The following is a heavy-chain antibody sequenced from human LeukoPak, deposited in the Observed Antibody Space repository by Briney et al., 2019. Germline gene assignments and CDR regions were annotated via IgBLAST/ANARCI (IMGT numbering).Heavy chain of an antibody. V-gene: IGHV4-34*01. J-gene: IGHJ4*02. D-gene: IGHD3-16*02. CDR3: ARGLTTYDYVWGSYRPPDY. Sequence: SETLSLTCAVYGGSFSGYYWNWIRQPPGKGLEWIGEINHRGSTNYNPSLKSRVTISVDTSKKQFSLKLSSVTAADTAVYYCARGLTTYDYVWGSYRPPDYWGQGTLVTVSS. CDR1: GGSFSGYY. CDR2: INHRGST.